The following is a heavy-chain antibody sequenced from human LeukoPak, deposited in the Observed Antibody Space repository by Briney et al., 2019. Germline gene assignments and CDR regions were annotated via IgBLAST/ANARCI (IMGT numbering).Heavy chain of an antibody. D-gene: IGHD5-12*01. CDR2: IYYSGST. CDR1: GGSISSSSYY. J-gene: IGHJ4*02. CDR3: ASPSGYSGYGFVY. Sequence: SETLSLTCTVSGGSISSSSYYWGWIRQPPGKGLEWIGSIYYSGSTYYNPSLKSRVTISVDTSKNQFSLKLSSVTAADTAVYYCASPSGYSGYGFVYWGQGTLVTVSS. V-gene: IGHV4-39*07.